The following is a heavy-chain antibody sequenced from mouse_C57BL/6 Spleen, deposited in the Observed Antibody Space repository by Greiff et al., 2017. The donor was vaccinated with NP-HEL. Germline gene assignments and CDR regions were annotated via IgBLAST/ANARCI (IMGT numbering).Heavy chain of an antibody. CDR3: ARQKSSPYYYAMDY. Sequence: EVQLVESGGGLVKPGGSLKLSCAASGFTFSSYTMSWVRQTPEKRLEWVATISGGGGNTYYPDSVKGRFTISRDNAKNTLYLQMSSLRSEDTALYYCARQKSSPYYYAMDYWGQGTSVTVSS. D-gene: IGHD1-1*01. CDR1: GFTFSSYT. J-gene: IGHJ4*01. CDR2: ISGGGGNT. V-gene: IGHV5-9*01.